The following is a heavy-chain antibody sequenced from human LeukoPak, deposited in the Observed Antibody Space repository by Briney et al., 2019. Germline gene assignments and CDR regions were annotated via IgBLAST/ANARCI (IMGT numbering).Heavy chain of an antibody. CDR3: ARAGST. V-gene: IGHV3-33*01. J-gene: IGHJ5*02. Sequence: GGSLRLSCTASGFTFTSFGMHWVRQAPGKGLEWVAVVWYDGSVKYYADSVRGRFTVSSDNSKNTLYLQMNSLRAEDTAVYYCARAGSTWGQGTLVTVSS. D-gene: IGHD3-10*01. CDR1: GFTFTSFG. CDR2: VWYDGSVK.